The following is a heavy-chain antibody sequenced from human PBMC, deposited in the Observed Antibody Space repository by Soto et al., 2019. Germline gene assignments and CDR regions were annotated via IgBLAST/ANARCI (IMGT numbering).Heavy chain of an antibody. Sequence: ASVKVSCKASGGTFSSYAISWVRQAPGQGLEWMGGIIPIFGTANYAQKFQGRVTITADESTSTAYMELSSLRSEDTAVYYCARDAITIFGVPTEYYYYGMDVWGQGTTVTVSS. V-gene: IGHV1-69*13. CDR1: GGTFSSYA. J-gene: IGHJ6*02. CDR2: IIPIFGTA. CDR3: ARDAITIFGVPTEYYYYGMDV. D-gene: IGHD3-3*01.